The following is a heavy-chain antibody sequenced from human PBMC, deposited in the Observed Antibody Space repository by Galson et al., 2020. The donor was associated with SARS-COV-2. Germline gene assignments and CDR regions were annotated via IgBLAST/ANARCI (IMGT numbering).Heavy chain of an antibody. CDR2: IDWDDDK. CDR1: GFSLSTSGMC. CDR3: ERKYYDILTGYFLEDY. J-gene: IGHJ4*02. V-gene: IGHV2-70*11. Sequence: SGPTLVKPTQTLTLTCTFSGFSLSTSGMCVSWIRQPPGKALEWLARIDWDDDKYYSTSLKTRLTISKDTSKNQVVLTMTNMDPVDTATYYCERKYYDILTGYFLEDYWGQGTLVTVSS. D-gene: IGHD3-9*01.